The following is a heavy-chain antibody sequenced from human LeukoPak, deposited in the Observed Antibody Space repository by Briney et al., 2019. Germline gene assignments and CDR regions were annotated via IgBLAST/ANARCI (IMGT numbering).Heavy chain of an antibody. CDR1: GFSFDNCA. D-gene: IGHD1-14*01. Sequence: GGSLSLSCAVSGFSFDNCAMTWVGQAPGKGLEWVSSIVGDASKMYYADSVKGRFTISSDGSRNMLFLHMSRLRAEDTAIYYCARQPYNYYYLNVWGKGTTVTVSS. CDR2: IVGDASKM. CDR3: ARQPYNYYYLNV. J-gene: IGHJ6*03. V-gene: IGHV3-23*01.